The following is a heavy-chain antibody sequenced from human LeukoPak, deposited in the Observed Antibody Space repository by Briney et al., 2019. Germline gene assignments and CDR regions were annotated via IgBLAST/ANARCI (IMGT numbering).Heavy chain of an antibody. D-gene: IGHD1-26*01. V-gene: IGHV5-51*01. CDR1: GYRFDSYW. CDR3: ARPPSPGKIVGTTMARAFDI. J-gene: IGHJ3*02. Sequence: GESLKISCEGSGYRFDSYWIGWVRQMPGKGLEWMGIIYPGDSDTRYSPSFQGQVTISADKSISTAYLQWSSLKASDTAMYYCARPPSPGKIVGTTMARAFDIWGQGTMVTVSS. CDR2: IYPGDSDT.